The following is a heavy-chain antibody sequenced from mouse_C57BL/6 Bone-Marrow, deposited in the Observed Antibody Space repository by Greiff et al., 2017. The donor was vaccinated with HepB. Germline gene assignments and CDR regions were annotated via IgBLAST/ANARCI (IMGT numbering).Heavy chain of an antibody. CDR1: GYSITSGYY. Sequence: VQLQQSGPGLVKPSQSLSLTCSVTGYSITSGYYWNWIRQFPGNQLEWMGYISYDGSNNYNPSLKNRISITRDTSKNQFFLKLNSVTTEDTATYYCAERATTVVGRWYFDVWGTGTTVTVSS. V-gene: IGHV3-6*01. CDR3: AERATTVVGRWYFDV. D-gene: IGHD1-1*01. J-gene: IGHJ1*03. CDR2: ISYDGSN.